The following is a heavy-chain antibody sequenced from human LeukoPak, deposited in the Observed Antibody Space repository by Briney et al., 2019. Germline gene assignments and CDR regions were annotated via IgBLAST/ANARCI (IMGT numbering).Heavy chain of an antibody. J-gene: IGHJ4*02. CDR3: ARDSPPAYCSGGSCYFDY. CDR1: GGSISSNSYY. CDR2: IYTSGST. Sequence: SETLSLTRTVSGGSISSNSYYWSWIRQPAGKGLEWIGRIYTSGSTDYNPSLKSRVTISKDTSKNEFSLKLSSVTAADTAVYYCARDSPPAYCSGGSCYFDYWGQGTLVTVSS. V-gene: IGHV4-61*02. D-gene: IGHD2-15*01.